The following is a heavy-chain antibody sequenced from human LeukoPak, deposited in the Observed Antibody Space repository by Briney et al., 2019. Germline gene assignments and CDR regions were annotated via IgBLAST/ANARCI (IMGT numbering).Heavy chain of an antibody. CDR2: IYFSGST. D-gene: IGHD2-15*01. CDR3: ARHYEVAPRDHFDY. V-gene: IGHV4-59*08. J-gene: IGHJ4*02. Sequence: SETLSLTCTVSGGSIGSYYWSWIRQPPGKGLEWIGYIYFSGSTSYNPSLKSRVTISVDTSKNQFSLKLSSVTAADTAVYYCARHYEVAPRDHFDYWGQGTLVTVSS. CDR1: GGSIGSYY.